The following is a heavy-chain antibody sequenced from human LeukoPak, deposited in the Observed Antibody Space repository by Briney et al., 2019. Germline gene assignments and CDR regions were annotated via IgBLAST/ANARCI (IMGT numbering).Heavy chain of an antibody. J-gene: IGHJ4*02. CDR2: VNHSGST. Sequence: PSETLSLTCSAYVGYFVGYFWSWIRQPPGEGLEWIGEVNHSGSTNYNPSLKSRVTISVDTSRTQFSLNLRSVTAADTAVYYCARGPPLAYYGTGGYYFFDYWGQGILVTVSP. V-gene: IGHV4-34*01. CDR1: VGYFVGYF. CDR3: ARGPPLAYYGTGGYYFFDY. D-gene: IGHD3-22*01.